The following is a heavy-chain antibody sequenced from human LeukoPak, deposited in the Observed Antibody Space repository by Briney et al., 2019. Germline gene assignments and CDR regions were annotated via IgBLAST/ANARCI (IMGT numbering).Heavy chain of an antibody. CDR3: ARAPVSQPGIAVAGNGCFDY. J-gene: IGHJ4*02. CDR1: GFTFSSYA. D-gene: IGHD6-19*01. V-gene: IGHV3-23*01. Sequence: GGSLRLSCAASGFTFSSYAMSWVRQAPGKGLEWVSAISGSGGSTYYAGSVKGRFTISRDNSKNTLYLQMNSLRAEDTAVYYCARAPVSQPGIAVAGNGCFDYWGQGTLVTVSS. CDR2: ISGSGGST.